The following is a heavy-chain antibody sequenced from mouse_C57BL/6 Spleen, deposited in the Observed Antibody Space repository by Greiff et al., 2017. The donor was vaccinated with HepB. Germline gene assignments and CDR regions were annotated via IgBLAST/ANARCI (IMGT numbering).Heavy chain of an antibody. Sequence: EVQWVESGGGLVQPGGSMKLSCAASGFTFSDAWMDWVRQSPEKGLEWVAEIRNKANNHATYYAESVKGRFTISRDDSKSSVYLQMNSLRAEDTGIYYCTRVVTTVVDWYFDVWGTGTTVTVSS. J-gene: IGHJ1*03. CDR1: GFTFSDAW. CDR3: TRVVTTVVDWYFDV. V-gene: IGHV6-6*01. D-gene: IGHD1-1*01. CDR2: IRNKANNHAT.